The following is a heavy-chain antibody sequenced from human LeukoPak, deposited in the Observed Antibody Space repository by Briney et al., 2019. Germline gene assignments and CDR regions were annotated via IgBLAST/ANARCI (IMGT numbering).Heavy chain of an antibody. Sequence: PSETLSLTCAVSGGSISSGGYSWSWIRQPPGKGLEWIGYIYHSGSTYYNPSLKSRVTISVDRSKNQFSLKLSSVTAADTAVYYCARGYDISWFDPWGQGTLVTVSS. J-gene: IGHJ5*02. CDR1: GGSISSGGYS. CDR2: IYHSGST. D-gene: IGHD3-9*01. CDR3: ARGYDISWFDP. V-gene: IGHV4-30-2*01.